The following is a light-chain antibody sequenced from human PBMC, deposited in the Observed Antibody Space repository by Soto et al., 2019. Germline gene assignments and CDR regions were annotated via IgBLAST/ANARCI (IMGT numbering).Light chain of an antibody. CDR1: QSVSSSY. CDR3: QQYDRSLS. CDR2: GAS. J-gene: IGKJ4*01. V-gene: IGKV3-20*01. Sequence: DIVLTQSPGTLSLSPGERATLSCRASQSVSSSYLAWYQHKPGQAPRLLIYGASSRATGIPDRFSGSGSGTDFTLTISRLEPEDFAVYFCQQYDRSLSFGGGTKVEIK.